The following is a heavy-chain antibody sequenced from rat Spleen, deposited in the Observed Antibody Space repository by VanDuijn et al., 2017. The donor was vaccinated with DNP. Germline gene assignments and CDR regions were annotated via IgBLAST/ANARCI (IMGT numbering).Heavy chain of an antibody. D-gene: IGHD1-2*01. Sequence: EVQLVGSGGGLVQPGNSLKLSCAASGFTFSDYALAWVRQSPKKGLEWVASISPSGANIYYRDSVRGRFTIFRDIPKSTLYLQMDSLRSEDTATYYCARHDYYSSPYYAMDAWGQGISVIVSS. J-gene: IGHJ4*01. CDR3: ARHDYYSSPYYAMDA. CDR1: GFTFSDYA. CDR2: ISPSGANI. V-gene: IGHV5S23*01.